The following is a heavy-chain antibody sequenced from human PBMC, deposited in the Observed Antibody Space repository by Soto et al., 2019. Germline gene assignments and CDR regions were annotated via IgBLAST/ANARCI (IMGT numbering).Heavy chain of an antibody. V-gene: IGHV4-31*03. CDR2: IYYSGST. CDR3: ARDRSYCGGDCYHAFDY. D-gene: IGHD2-21*02. J-gene: IGHJ4*02. Sequence: SETLSLTCTVSGGSISSGGYYWSWIRQHPGKGLEWIGYIYYSGSTYYNPSLKSRVTISVDTSKNQFSLKLSSVTAADTAVYYCARDRSYCGGDCYHAFDYWGQGTLVTVSS. CDR1: GGSISSGGYY.